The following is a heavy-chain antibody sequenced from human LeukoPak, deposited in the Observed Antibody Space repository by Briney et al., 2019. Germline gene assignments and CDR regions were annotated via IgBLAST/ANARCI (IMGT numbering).Heavy chain of an antibody. CDR1: GYIFTTYW. D-gene: IGHD5-24*01. CDR2: IYPGDSDT. J-gene: IGHJ4*02. V-gene: IGHV5-51*01. CDR3: ARRGRDGYNTYYFDY. Sequence: GESLKISCTGSGYIFTTYWIGWVRQMPGKGLEWMGIIYPGDSDTRYSPSFRGQVTFSADKSISTAYLQWSSLKASDTAMYYCARRGRDGYNTYYFDYWGQGTLVTVSS.